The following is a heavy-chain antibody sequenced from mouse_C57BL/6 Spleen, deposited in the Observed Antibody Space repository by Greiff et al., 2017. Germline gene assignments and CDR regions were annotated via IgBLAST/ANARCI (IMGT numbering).Heavy chain of an antibody. V-gene: IGHV2-5*01. J-gene: IGHJ4*01. CDR2: IWRGGST. CDR1: GFSLTSYG. Sequence: QVQLQQSGPGLVQPSQSLSITCTVSGFSLTSYGVHWVRQSPGKGLEWLGVIWRGGSTDYNAAFMSRLSITKDNSKSQVFFKMNSLQADDTAIYYCAKRDTTVVEGYAMDYWGQGTSVTVSS. CDR3: AKRDTTVVEGYAMDY. D-gene: IGHD1-1*01.